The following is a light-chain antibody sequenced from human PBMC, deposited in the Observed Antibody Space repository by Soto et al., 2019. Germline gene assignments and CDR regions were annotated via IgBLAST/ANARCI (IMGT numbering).Light chain of an antibody. Sequence: EIVLTQSPGTLSLSPGERATLSCRASQSVSSNYLAWYQQKPGQAPRLLIYGASSRASGIPDRFSGSWSGTDFTLTISRLEPEDFVVYYCQQYGSSPLTFGGGTK. V-gene: IGKV3-20*01. CDR3: QQYGSSPLT. CDR2: GAS. J-gene: IGKJ4*01. CDR1: QSVSSNY.